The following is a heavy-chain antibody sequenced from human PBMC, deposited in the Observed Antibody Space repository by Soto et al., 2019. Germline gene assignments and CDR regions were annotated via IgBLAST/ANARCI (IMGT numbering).Heavy chain of an antibody. CDR3: AKDIGPTGGIRDIVVVPAALHKNYYYYYMDV. CDR1: GFTFDDYA. J-gene: IGHJ6*03. CDR2: ISWNSGSI. Sequence: GGSLRLSCAASGFTFDDYAMHWVRQAPGKGLEWVSGISWNSGSIGYADSVKGRFTISRDNAKNSLYLQMNSLRAEDTAMYYCAKDIGPTGGIRDIVVVPAALHKNYYYYYMDVWGKGTTVTVSS. V-gene: IGHV3-9*01. D-gene: IGHD2-2*01.